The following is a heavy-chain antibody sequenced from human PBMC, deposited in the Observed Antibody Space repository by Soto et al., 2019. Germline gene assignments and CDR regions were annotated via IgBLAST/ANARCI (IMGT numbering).Heavy chain of an antibody. V-gene: IGHV1-69*04. Sequence: ASVKVSCKASGCTLSSYTFSWVRHAPGQGLEWMGRVIPNLGVTNYAKKFQGRFTIVVDTSTSTAYMELNSLRYEDTAVYYCARDKGYCSDTSCPDFDYWGQGTLVTVSS. CDR2: VIPNLGVT. J-gene: IGHJ4*02. CDR1: GCTLSSYT. CDR3: ARDKGYCSDTSCPDFDY. D-gene: IGHD2-15*01.